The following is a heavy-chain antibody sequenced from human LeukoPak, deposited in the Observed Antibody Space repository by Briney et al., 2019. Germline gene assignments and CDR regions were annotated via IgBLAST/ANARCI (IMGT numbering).Heavy chain of an antibody. CDR3: ARAGRDMVRGTTVGDYYYYYMDV. CDR2: IYYSGST. D-gene: IGHD3-10*01. J-gene: IGHJ6*03. Sequence: PSETLSLTCTVSGGSISSYYWSWIRQPPGKGLEWIGYIYYSGSTNYNPSLKSRVTISVDTSKNQFSLKLSSVTAADTAVYYCARAGRDMVRGTTVGDYYYYYMDVWGKGTTVTVSS. V-gene: IGHV4-59*01. CDR1: GGSISSYY.